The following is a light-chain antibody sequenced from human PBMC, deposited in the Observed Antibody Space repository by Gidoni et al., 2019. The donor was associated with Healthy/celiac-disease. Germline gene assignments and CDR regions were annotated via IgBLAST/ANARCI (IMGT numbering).Light chain of an antibody. Sequence: DIQMTQSPSSLSASLGDRVTITCQASQAISNYLNWYQQKPGKAPKRLIYDSSNLETGVPSRFSGSGSGTDFTCTISSLQPEDIATYYFQQYDNLPPLTFGGGTKVEIK. CDR2: DSS. J-gene: IGKJ4*01. CDR3: QQYDNLPPLT. V-gene: IGKV1-33*01. CDR1: QAISNY.